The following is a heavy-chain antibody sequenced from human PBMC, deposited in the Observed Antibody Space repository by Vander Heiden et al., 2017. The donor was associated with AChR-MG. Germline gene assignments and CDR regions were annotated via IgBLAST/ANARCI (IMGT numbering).Heavy chain of an antibody. CDR3: ARSPPGVLLFDY. CDR1: GGSISSSRYS. D-gene: IGHD2-21*01. V-gene: IGHV4-39*01. CDR2: IYYSGST. J-gene: IGHJ4*02. Sequence: QLQLQESGPGLVQPSETLSLTCTVSGGSISSSRYSWGWIRQPPGKGLEWIGSIYYSGSTYYNPSLKSRVTISVDTSKNQFSLKVSSVTAADTAVYYCARSPPGVLLFDYWGQGTLVTVSS.